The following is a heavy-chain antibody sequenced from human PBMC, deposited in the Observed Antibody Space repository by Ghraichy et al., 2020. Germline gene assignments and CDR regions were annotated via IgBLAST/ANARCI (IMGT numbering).Heavy chain of an antibody. CDR3: AKERDTSGYYSFRGDYYGMDV. Sequence: GGSRLSCAASGFTFSKYGMHWVRQAPGKGLEWVAVTSYDGSNKYYADSVKGRLTISRDNSKNTLYLQVNSLRAEDTAVYYCAKERDTSGYYSFRGDYYGMDVWGQGTTVTVSS. CDR1: GFTFSKYG. D-gene: IGHD3-22*01. J-gene: IGHJ6*02. CDR2: TSYDGSNK. V-gene: IGHV3-30*18.